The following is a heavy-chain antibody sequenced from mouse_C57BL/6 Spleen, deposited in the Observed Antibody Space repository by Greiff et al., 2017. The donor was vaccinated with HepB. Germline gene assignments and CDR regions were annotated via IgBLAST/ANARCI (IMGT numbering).Heavy chain of an antibody. D-gene: IGHD1-1*01. CDR1: GYTFTSYW. Sequence: VQLQQPGAELVKPGASVKLSCKASGYTFTSYWMQWVKQRPGQGLEWIGEIDPSDSYTNYNQKFKGKATLTVDTSSSTAHMQLSSLTSEDSAVYYCARSRDYYGSFMDYWGQGTSVTVSS. J-gene: IGHJ4*01. CDR2: IDPSDSYT. CDR3: ARSRDYYGSFMDY. V-gene: IGHV1-50*01.